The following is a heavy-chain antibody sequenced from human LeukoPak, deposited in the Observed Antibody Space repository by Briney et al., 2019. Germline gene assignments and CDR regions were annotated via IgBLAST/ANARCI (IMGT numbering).Heavy chain of an antibody. V-gene: IGHV1-2*02. J-gene: IGHJ4*02. CDR2: INPNSGGT. D-gene: IGHD3-10*01. Sequence: GASVKVSFKASGYTFTGYYMHWVRQAPGQGLEWMGWINPNSGGTNYAQKFQGRVTMTRDTSISTAYMELSRLRSDDTAVYYCARRMVRGVIPSYFDYWGQGTLVTVSS. CDR1: GYTFTGYY. CDR3: ARRMVRGVIPSYFDY.